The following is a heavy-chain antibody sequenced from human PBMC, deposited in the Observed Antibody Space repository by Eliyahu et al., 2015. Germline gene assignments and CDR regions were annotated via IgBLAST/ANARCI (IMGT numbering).Heavy chain of an antibody. Sequence: QVQLVESGGGVVQPGXSLRXSXAASGFXFXSYGMHWVRQAPGKGLGWVAVIWYDGSNKYYADSVKGRFTISRDNSKNTLYLQMNSLRAEDTAVYYCARDIAVAGTENHLDYWGQGTLVTVSS. J-gene: IGHJ4*02. V-gene: IGHV3-33*01. CDR3: ARDIAVAGTENHLDY. D-gene: IGHD6-19*01. CDR2: IWYDGSNK. CDR1: GFXFXSYG.